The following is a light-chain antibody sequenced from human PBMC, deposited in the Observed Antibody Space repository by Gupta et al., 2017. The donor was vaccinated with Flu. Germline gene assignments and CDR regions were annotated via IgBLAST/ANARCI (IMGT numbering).Light chain of an antibody. CDR2: KAS. V-gene: IGKV1-5*03. J-gene: IGKJ2*01. CDR3: KQYNSYPYT. Sequence: PSTRSAALGERVSTNCRASQSISSWLAWDQQKPGKAPKLLIYKASSLESGVPSRFSGSGSGTEFTLTISSLQPDDFATYYCKQYNSYPYTFGQGTKLEIK. CDR1: QSISSW.